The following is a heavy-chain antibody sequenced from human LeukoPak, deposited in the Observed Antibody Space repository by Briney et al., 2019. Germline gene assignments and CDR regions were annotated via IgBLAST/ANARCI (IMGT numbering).Heavy chain of an antibody. CDR3: ARSGDANWGYYFDY. V-gene: IGHV4-39*07. Sequence: TSETLSLTCTVSGGSISSNSYYWGWIRQPPGKGLEWIGYIYHSGSTYYNPSLKSRVTISVDRSKNQFSLKLSSVTAADTAVYYCARSGDANWGYYFDYWGQGTLVTVSS. D-gene: IGHD7-27*01. CDR2: IYHSGST. CDR1: GGSISSNSYY. J-gene: IGHJ4*02.